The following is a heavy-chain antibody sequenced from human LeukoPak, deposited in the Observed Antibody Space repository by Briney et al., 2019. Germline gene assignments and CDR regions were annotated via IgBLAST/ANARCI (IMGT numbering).Heavy chain of an antibody. CDR2: INHIGST. D-gene: IGHD4-17*01. V-gene: IGHV4-34*01. CDR3: ARVMTTVTTFKTYSYGMDV. Sequence: PSETLSLTCAVYGGSLSGSYWTWIRQPPGKGLEWIGEINHIGSTNYNPSLKSRVTISLDTSQNQFFLRLSSVAAAETAVYYCARVMTTVTTFKTYSYGMDVWGQGTTVTVSS. J-gene: IGHJ6*02. CDR1: GGSLSGSY.